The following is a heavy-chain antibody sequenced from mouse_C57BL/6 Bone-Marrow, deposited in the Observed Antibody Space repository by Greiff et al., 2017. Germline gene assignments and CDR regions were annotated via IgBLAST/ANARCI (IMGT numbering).Heavy chain of an antibody. Sequence: VQLQESGPGLVAPSQRLSITCTVSGFSLTSYAISWVSQPPGNGLEWLGVIWTCGGTNYNSAIQSRMSISKDNSKSQVFLKMNSLQTDDTARYYCARKLCGTWFFDYWGQGTTLTVSS. D-gene: IGHD4-1*01. CDR2: IWTCGGT. CDR1: GFSLTSYA. J-gene: IGHJ2*01. CDR3: ARKLCGTWFFDY. V-gene: IGHV2-9-1*01.